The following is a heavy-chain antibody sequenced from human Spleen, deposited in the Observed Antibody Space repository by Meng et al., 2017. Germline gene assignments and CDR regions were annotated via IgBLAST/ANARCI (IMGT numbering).Heavy chain of an antibody. CDR3: ARDHDSSGSPVFDY. CDR1: GFTFSSYE. D-gene: IGHD3-22*01. CDR2: ISSTGRVI. J-gene: IGHJ4*02. V-gene: IGHV3-48*03. Sequence: GESLKISCAVSGFTFSSYEMNWVRQAPGKGLEWVSYISSTGRVIYYADSVKGRFTVSRDNAKNSLYLQMSSLRAEDTAVYYCARDHDSSGSPVFDYWGQGTLVTVSS.